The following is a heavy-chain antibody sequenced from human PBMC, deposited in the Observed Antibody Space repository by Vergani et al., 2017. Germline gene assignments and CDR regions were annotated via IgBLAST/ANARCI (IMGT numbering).Heavy chain of an antibody. V-gene: IGHV5-51*03. CDR1: GYSITNYW. D-gene: IGHD3-3*01. CDR3: AKTHDFSSLYSSYNWFYP. CDR2: IYAGDSDV. J-gene: IGHJ5*02. Sequence: EVQLVQSGAEVKKPGESLKISCQGSGYSITNYWIAWVRQRPGEGLEWMGIIYAGDSDVRYSPSFHGQVTMSVDKSLSTAYLQWSSLKASDTATYDCAKTHDFSSLYSSYNWFYPWGQGTQVTVSS.